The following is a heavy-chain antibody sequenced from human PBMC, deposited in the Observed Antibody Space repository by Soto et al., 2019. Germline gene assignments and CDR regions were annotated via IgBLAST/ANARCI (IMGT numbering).Heavy chain of an antibody. Sequence: QVQLQQWGAGLLKPSETLSLTCAVYGGSFSGYYWSWIRQPPGKGLEWIGEINHSGSTNYNPSLKSRVTISVDTSKNQFSLKLSSVTAADTAVYYCARGKRQAEGHGMDVWGQGTTVTVSS. J-gene: IGHJ6*02. CDR1: GGSFSGYY. D-gene: IGHD6-13*01. CDR3: ARGKRQAEGHGMDV. CDR2: INHSGST. V-gene: IGHV4-34*01.